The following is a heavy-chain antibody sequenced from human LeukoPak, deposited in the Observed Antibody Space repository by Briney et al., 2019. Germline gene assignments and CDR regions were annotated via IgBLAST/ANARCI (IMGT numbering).Heavy chain of an antibody. D-gene: IGHD4-11*01. J-gene: IGHJ4*02. Sequence: PGGSLRLSCAASGFTFDDYEMHWVRQAPGKGLEWVALISGDGGSPYYGDFVKGRFTTSRDNSKKSLYLQMNRVTTEDTALYYCAKDLVRGYRDHSNGRGGDFDFWGQGALVTVSS. V-gene: IGHV3-43*02. CDR3: AKDLVRGYRDHSNGRGGDFDF. CDR1: GFTFDDYE. CDR2: ISGDGGSP.